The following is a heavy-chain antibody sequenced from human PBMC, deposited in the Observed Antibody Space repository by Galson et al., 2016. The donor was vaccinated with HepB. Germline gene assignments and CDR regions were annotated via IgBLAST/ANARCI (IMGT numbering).Heavy chain of an antibody. D-gene: IGHD3-16*01. CDR2: IYPGDSNS. J-gene: IGHJ4*02. CDR1: GYSFTSYW. Sequence: QSGAEVKKPGESVKISCKGSGYSFTSYWIVWVRQMPGKGLECMGAIYPGDSNSKYSPSFQGQVTMSADKSISTAYLQWSSLKASDTAIYYCARLPSLGEPDIWGQGTLVTVSS. CDR3: ARLPSLGEPDI. V-gene: IGHV5-51*01.